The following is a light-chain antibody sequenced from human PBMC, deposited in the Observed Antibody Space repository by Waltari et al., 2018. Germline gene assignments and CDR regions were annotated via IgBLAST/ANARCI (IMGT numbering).Light chain of an antibody. CDR1: SSDVGAYDY. Sequence: QSALTQPVSVSGSPGQSITISCTGPSSDVGAYDYVSWYQQHPGKVPKLMIYDDTYRPSGISNRFSGSKSGITAFLTISGLQAEDEADYYCSSHTSSRTRVFGGGTELTVL. J-gene: IGLJ3*02. CDR2: DDT. CDR3: SSHTSSRTRV. V-gene: IGLV2-14*03.